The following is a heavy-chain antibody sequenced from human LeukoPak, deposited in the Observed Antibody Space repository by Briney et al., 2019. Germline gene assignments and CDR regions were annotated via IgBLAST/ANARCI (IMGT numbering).Heavy chain of an antibody. CDR3: ARDRGPFGELLSPFDY. J-gene: IGHJ4*02. CDR1: GYTFTSYG. V-gene: IGHV1-18*01. D-gene: IGHD3-10*01. Sequence: GASVKVSCKASGYTFTSYGISWVRQAPGQGLEWMGWISAYNGNTNYAQKLQGRVTMTTDTSTSTAYMELRSLRSDDTAVYYCARDRGPFGELLSPFDYWGQGTLVTVSS. CDR2: ISAYNGNT.